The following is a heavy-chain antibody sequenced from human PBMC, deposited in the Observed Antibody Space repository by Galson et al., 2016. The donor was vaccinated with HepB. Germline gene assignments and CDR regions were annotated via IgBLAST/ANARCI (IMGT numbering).Heavy chain of an antibody. CDR1: GFTVSSNY. CDR3: ASESRMVRGVITYFFDY. J-gene: IGHJ4*02. V-gene: IGHV3-53*01. CDR2: IYSGGST. D-gene: IGHD3-10*01. Sequence: SLRLSCAASGFTVSSNYMSWVRQAPGKGLEWVSVIYSGGSTYYADSVKGRFTISRDNSKNTLSLQMNSLRAEDTAVYYCASESRMVRGVITYFFDYWGQGTLVTVSS.